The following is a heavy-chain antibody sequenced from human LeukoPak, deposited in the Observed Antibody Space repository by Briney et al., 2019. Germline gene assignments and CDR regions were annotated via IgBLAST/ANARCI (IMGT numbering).Heavy chain of an antibody. V-gene: IGHV4-59*01. J-gene: IGHJ4*02. CDR2: IYYSGST. CDR3: ARRGYGGNSVYFDY. Sequence: PSETLSLTCTVSGGSISSYYWSWIRQPPGKGLEWIGYIYYSGSTNYNPSLKSRVTISVDTSKNQFSLKLSSVTAADTAVYYCARRGYGGNSVYFDYWDQGTLVTVSS. D-gene: IGHD4-23*01. CDR1: GGSISSYY.